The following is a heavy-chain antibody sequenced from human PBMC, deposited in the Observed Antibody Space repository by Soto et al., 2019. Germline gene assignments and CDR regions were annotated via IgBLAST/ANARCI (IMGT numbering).Heavy chain of an antibody. CDR1: GFTFNTYA. CDR3: ATFTFGRPFDT. D-gene: IGHD3-16*01. J-gene: IGHJ3*02. CDR2: ISGSGFST. Sequence: GSLRLSCAASGFTFNTYAMSWVRRAPGQGLEWVSAISGSGFSTYYADSVKGRFSISSDSSRNTLFLQMNSLRADDTAVYFCATFTFGRPFDTWGQGTMVTVSS. V-gene: IGHV3-23*01.